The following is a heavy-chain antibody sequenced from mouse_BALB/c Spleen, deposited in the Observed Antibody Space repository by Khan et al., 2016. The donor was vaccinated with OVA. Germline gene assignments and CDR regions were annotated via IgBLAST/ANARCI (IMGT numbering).Heavy chain of an antibody. J-gene: IGHJ3*01. CDR3: VNHGSSSAWFTY. V-gene: IGHV1-7*01. Sequence: QVQLKQSGAELAKPGASVKMSCKASGYTFTNYWMHWVKQRPGQGLEWIGYVNPSTGYTEYNQKFKDKATLTADKSSSTAYMQLSSLTSEDSAVYYCVNHGSSSAWFTYWGQGTLVTGSA. CDR1: GYTFTNYW. D-gene: IGHD1-1*01. CDR2: VNPSTGYT.